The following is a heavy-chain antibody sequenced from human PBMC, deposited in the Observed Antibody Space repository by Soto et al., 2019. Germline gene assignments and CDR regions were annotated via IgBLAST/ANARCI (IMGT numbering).Heavy chain of an antibody. CDR3: ARWGVTFDY. Sequence: KSSETLSLTCAVSGGSISSGGYSWSWIRQPPGKGLEWIGYIYHSGSTYYNPSLKSRVTISVDRSKNQFSLKLSSVTAADTAVYYCARWGVTFDYWGQGTLVTVSS. J-gene: IGHJ4*02. V-gene: IGHV4-30-2*01. CDR2: IYHSGST. D-gene: IGHD2-21*02. CDR1: GGSISSGGYS.